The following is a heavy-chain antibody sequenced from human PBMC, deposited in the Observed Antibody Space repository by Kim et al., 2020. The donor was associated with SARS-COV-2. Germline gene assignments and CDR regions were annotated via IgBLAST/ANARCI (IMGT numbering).Heavy chain of an antibody. D-gene: IGHD3-16*01. V-gene: IGHV3-74*01. J-gene: IGHJ4*02. Sequence: AEPVQGRLTRSRDNAKNTLYLQGNSLRAEDTAVYYCARDGASAFSYFDYWGQGTLVTVSS. CDR3: ARDGASAFSYFDY.